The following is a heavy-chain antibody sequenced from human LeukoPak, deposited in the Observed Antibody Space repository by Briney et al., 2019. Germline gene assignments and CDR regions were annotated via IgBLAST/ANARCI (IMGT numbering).Heavy chain of an antibody. Sequence: GGSLRLSCAASGFTFSSYGMHWARQAPGKGLEWVAVTSYDGSNKYYADSVKGRFTISRDNSKNTLYLQMNSLRAEDTAVYYCAKSSSSWYVDWGQGTLVTVSS. CDR2: TSYDGSNK. J-gene: IGHJ4*02. CDR1: GFTFSSYG. D-gene: IGHD6-13*01. V-gene: IGHV3-30*18. CDR3: AKSSSSWYVD.